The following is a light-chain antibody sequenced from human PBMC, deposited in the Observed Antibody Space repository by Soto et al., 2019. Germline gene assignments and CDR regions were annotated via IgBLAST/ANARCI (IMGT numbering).Light chain of an antibody. CDR1: SSNLGTGYD. J-gene: IGLJ2*01. CDR2: GNT. CDR3: QSYASTLSGSL. Sequence: QSVLTQPPSVSGAPGQKVTISCTGSSSNLGTGYDVHWYQQLPGTAPKLLIYGNTIRPLGVPDRFSGSKSGTSASLAIAGLQAEDEADYYCQSYASTLSGSLFGGGTKLTVL. V-gene: IGLV1-40*01.